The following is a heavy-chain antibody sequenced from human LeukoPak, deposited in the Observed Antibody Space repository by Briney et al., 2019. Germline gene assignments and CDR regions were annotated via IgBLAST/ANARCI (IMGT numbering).Heavy chain of an antibody. CDR2: IRSKAYGGTT. J-gene: IGHJ4*02. D-gene: IGHD4-23*01. V-gene: IGHV3-49*04. Sequence: GGSLRLSCTASGFTFGDYVMSWVRQAPGKGLEWVGFIRSKAYGGTTEYAASVKGRFTISRDDSKSIAYLQMNSLKTEDTAVYYCTRVYGGNGDYWGQGTLVTVSS. CDR1: GFTFGDYV. CDR3: TRVYGGNGDY.